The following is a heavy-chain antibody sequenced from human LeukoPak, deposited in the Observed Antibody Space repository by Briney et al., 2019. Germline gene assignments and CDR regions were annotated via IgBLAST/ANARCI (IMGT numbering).Heavy chain of an antibody. D-gene: IGHD4-17*01. J-gene: IGHJ4*02. Sequence: PGGSLRLSCAASGFTFSSYGMHWVRQAPGKGLEWVAVIWSDGGEEYYADSVKGRFTIFRDNSKDMLYLQMNCLRVEDTAVYYCTRDSGDLDWGQGTLVTVSS. CDR3: TRDSGDLD. CDR1: GFTFSSYG. CDR2: IWSDGGEE. V-gene: IGHV3-33*01.